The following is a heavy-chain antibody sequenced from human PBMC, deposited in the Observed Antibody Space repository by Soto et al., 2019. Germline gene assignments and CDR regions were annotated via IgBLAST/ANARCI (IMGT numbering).Heavy chain of an antibody. Sequence: EVQLVESGGGLVQPGGSLRLSCAASGFTFSTSWVHWVRQAPGKGLVWVSRMYSDGSTTGYAESAKGRFTISRDNAKNMLYLQMNSLRADDTAVYHCAGGRGYYMDVWGEGTTVIVSS. CDR2: MYSDGSTT. CDR1: GFTFSTSW. V-gene: IGHV3-74*01. CDR3: AGGRGYYMDV. D-gene: IGHD3-10*01. J-gene: IGHJ6*03.